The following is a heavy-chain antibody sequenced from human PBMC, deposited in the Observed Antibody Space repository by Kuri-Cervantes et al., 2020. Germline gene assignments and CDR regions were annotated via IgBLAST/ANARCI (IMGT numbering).Heavy chain of an antibody. Sequence: GGSLRLSCAASGFTFSGSAIHWVRQASGKGLEWVGRIRNKASNYATTYAASVKGRFTISRDDSKSTAYLQMSSLKTEDTAVYYCASSVISITVAGTSDYWGQGTLVTVSS. CDR1: GFTFSGSA. D-gene: IGHD6-19*01. J-gene: IGHJ4*02. CDR3: ASSVISITVAGTSDY. CDR2: IRNKASNYAT. V-gene: IGHV3-73*01.